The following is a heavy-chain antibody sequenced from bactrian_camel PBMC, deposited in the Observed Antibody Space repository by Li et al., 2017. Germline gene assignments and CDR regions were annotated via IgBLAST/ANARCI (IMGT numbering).Heavy chain of an antibody. CDR2: IYNDSNA. Sequence: HVQLVESGGGSVQAGGSLRLSCVASGGTYSTYRSYCTGWVRQAPGKEPQWVSSIYNDSNAHYADSVKGRFAISRDKAKGMVYLQMNSLQSGDTALYYCATGGSWFKYWGQGTQVTVS. CDR3: ATGGSWFKY. V-gene: IGHV3-2*01. D-gene: IGHD5*01. J-gene: IGHJ4*01. CDR1: GGTYSTYRSYC.